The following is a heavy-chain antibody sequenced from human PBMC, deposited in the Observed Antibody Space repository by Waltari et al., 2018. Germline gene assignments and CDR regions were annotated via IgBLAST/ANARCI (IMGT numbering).Heavy chain of an antibody. CDR2: IYYSGST. CDR1: GGSISSHH. Sequence: QVQLQESGPGLVKPSETLSLTCTVSGGSISSHHWTWIRQPPGKGLEWIGYIYYSGSTNYNPSLKSRVTISVDTSKNQFSLKLSSVTAADTAVYYCARVGGLPQDWYFDLWGRGTLVTVSS. V-gene: IGHV4-59*11. D-gene: IGHD5-18*01. CDR3: ARVGGLPQDWYFDL. J-gene: IGHJ2*01.